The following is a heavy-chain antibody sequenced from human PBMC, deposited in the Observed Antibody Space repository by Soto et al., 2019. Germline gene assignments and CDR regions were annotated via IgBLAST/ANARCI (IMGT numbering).Heavy chain of an antibody. CDR2: MNPNSGNT. V-gene: IGHV1-8*01. Sequence: QVQLVQSGAEVKKPGASVTVSCKASGYTFTNYDINWVRQATGQGLEWMGWMNPNSGNTGYAQKFQGRVTMPRNISISTADMELTSLKPEDTAVYYCARGRDGGVDVWGQGTTVTVSS. CDR3: ARGRDGGVDV. J-gene: IGHJ6*02. CDR1: GYTFTNYD.